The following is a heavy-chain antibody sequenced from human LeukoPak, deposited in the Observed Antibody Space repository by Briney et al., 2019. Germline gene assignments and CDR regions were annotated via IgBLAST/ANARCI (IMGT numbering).Heavy chain of an antibody. V-gene: IGHV3-23*01. CDR3: AKVVVPASKVDY. J-gene: IGHJ4*02. Sequence: GGSLRLSCGASGFTFSSYAMSWVRQAPGKGLEWVSAISGSGGSTYYADSVKGRFTISRDNSKNTLYLQMNSLRAEDTAVYYCAKVVVPASKVDYWGQGTLVTVSS. CDR1: GFTFSSYA. D-gene: IGHD2-2*01. CDR2: ISGSGGST.